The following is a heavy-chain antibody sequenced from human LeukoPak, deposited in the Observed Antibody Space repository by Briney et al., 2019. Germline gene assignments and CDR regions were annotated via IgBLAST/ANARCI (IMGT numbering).Heavy chain of an antibody. D-gene: IGHD6-19*01. CDR2: ISSSSSYI. J-gene: IGHJ4*02. CDR3: ARDQGYSSGLLFDY. V-gene: IGHV3-21*01. CDR1: GFTFSSYS. Sequence: GGSLRLSCAASGFTFSSYSMNWVRQAPGRGLEWVSYISSSSSYIYYADSVKGRFTISRDNAKNSLYLQMNSLRAEDTAVYYCARDQGYSSGLLFDYWGQGTLVTVSS.